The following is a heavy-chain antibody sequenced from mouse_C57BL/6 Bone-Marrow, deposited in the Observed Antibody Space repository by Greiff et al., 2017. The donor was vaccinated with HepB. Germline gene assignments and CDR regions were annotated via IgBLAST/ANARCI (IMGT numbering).Heavy chain of an antibody. D-gene: IGHD1-1*01. CDR1: GYAFSSSW. Sequence: VKVVESGPELVKPGASVKISCKASGYAFSSSWMNWVKQRPGKGLEWIGRIYPGDGDTNYNGKFKGKATLTADKSSSTAYMQLSSLTSEDSAVYFCARGGGYYYGSSYAMDYWGQGTSVTVSS. CDR3: ARGGGYYYGSSYAMDY. V-gene: IGHV1-82*01. CDR2: IYPGDGDT. J-gene: IGHJ4*01.